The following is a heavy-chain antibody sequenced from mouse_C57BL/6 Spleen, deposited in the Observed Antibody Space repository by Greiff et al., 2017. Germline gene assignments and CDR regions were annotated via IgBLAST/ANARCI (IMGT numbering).Heavy chain of an antibody. D-gene: IGHD1-1*01. CDR1: GFTFSSYA. V-gene: IGHV5-4*03. CDR2: ISDGGSYT. J-gene: IGHJ4*01. CDR3: ARDLLGAMDY. Sequence: DVKLVESGGGLVKPGGSLKLSCAASGFTFSSYAMSWVRQTPEKRLEWVATISDGGSYTYYPDNVKGRFTISRDNAKNNLYLQMSHLKSEDTAMYYGARDLLGAMDYWGQGTSVTVSS.